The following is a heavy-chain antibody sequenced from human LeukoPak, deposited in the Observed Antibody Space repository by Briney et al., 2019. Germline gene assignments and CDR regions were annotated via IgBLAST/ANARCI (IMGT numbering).Heavy chain of an antibody. D-gene: IGHD5-18*01. CDR3: AKEGDTAMAPLDL. CDR2: ISWNSGSI. V-gene: IGHV3-9*03. CDR1: GFTFDDYA. J-gene: IGHJ2*01. Sequence: GGSLRLLCAACGFTFDDYAMQWVRHAPGKGVEWVSGISWNSGSIVYADSVKGRFTISRDNAKNSLYLQLNTLRAEDMALYYCAKEGDTAMAPLDLWGRGTLVTVSS.